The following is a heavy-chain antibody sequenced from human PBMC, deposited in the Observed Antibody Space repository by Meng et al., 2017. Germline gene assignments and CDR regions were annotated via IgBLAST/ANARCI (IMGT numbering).Heavy chain of an antibody. CDR2: IYSGGST. Sequence: VQLVESGGGLVQTGGSLRLPCVASGFTISSNYMSWVRQAPGKGLEWVSLIYSGGSTYYADSVKGRFTISRDDSKNTLFLQMNTLTAEDTAVYYCARDTGAVAPELDYWGQGTLVTVSS. V-gene: IGHV3-66*01. CDR1: GFTISSNY. J-gene: IGHJ4*02. D-gene: IGHD6-19*01. CDR3: ARDTGAVAPELDY.